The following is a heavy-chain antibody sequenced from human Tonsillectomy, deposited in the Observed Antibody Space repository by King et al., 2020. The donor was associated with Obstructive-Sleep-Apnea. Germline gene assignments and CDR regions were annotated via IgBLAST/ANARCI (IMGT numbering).Heavy chain of an antibody. D-gene: IGHD3-3*01. CDR2: IYYSGST. CDR3: ARETIFGGWFDP. J-gene: IGHJ5*02. V-gene: IGHV4-59*01. Sequence: QLQESGPGLVKPSETLFLTCTVSGGSISSYYWSWIRQPPGKGLEWIGYIYYSGSTNYNPSLKSRVTISVDTSKNQFSLKLSSVTAADTAVYYCARETIFGGWFDPWGQGTLVTVSS. CDR1: GGSISSYY.